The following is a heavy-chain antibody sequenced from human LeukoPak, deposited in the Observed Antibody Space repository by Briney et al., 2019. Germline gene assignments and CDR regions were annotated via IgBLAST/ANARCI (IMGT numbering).Heavy chain of an antibody. J-gene: IGHJ4*02. Sequence: GGSLRLSCVASGFTFGTYSMNWVRQAPGRGLEWIAYIRSSGSPTYYADSVKGRFTISRDIVKNSLYLQMNSLRDEDTGVYYCVRDPDALDYWGQGTPVIVSS. CDR3: VRDPDALDY. V-gene: IGHV3-48*02. CDR1: GFTFGTYS. CDR2: IRSSGSPT.